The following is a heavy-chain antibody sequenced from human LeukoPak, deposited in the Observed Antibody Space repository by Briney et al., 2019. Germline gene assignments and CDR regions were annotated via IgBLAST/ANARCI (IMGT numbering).Heavy chain of an antibody. J-gene: IGHJ3*02. CDR2: IDPSDSYT. Sequence: RGESLKISCKGSGYSFTSSWITWVRHLPGKGREWMGGIDPSDSYTNYSPSFQGHTTISADKTSSIAYRQWSSLKATDTAKYYCARLRDVGAFDIWGQGTMVTVSS. V-gene: IGHV5-10-1*01. CDR3: ARLRDVGAFDI. CDR1: GYSFTSSW.